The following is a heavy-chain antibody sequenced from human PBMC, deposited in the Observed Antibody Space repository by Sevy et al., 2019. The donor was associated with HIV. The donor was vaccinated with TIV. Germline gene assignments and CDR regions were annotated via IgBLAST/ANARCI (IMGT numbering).Heavy chain of an antibody. V-gene: IGHV1-18*01. J-gene: IGHJ4*02. D-gene: IGHD2-15*01. CDR3: VRAFYCSGGSCWMYFDY. CDR1: GYTFTSYG. CDR2: ISAYNGNT. Sequence: ASVKVSCKASGYTFTSYGIGWVRQAPGQGLEWMGWISAYNGNTNYAQNLQGRVTMTTDTSTSTAYMELRSLKSDDTAVYYCVRAFYCSGGSCWMYFDYWGQGTLVTVSS.